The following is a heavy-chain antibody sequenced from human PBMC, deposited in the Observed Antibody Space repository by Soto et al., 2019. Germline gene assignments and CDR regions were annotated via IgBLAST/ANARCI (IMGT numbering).Heavy chain of an antibody. J-gene: IGHJ4*02. CDR2: ISGGGGST. D-gene: IGHD1-26*01. CDR1: GFTFSSHA. V-gene: IGHV3-23*01. Sequence: VQLLESGGGLVQPGGSLRLSCTASGFTFSSHAMSWVRQAPGKGREWVSAISGGGGSTYYADTVKGRFTTSRDNSKNTLYLQMNSMRAEETAAYDCAKDERGTTLFDNWGQGTLVTVSS. CDR3: AKDERGTTLFDN.